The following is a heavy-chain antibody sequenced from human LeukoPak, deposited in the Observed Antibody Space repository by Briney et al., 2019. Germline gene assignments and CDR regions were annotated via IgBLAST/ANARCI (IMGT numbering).Heavy chain of an antibody. V-gene: IGHV3-30*18. CDR1: GFTFSSYG. D-gene: IGHD4-11*01. CDR3: AKEDYSSSFDY. J-gene: IGHJ4*02. Sequence: GRSLRLSCAASGFTFSSYGMHWVRQAPGKGLEWVAVIWYGGSNKYYADSVMGRFTISRDNSKNTLYLQMNSLRAEDTAVYYCAKEDYSSSFDYWGQGTLVTVSS. CDR2: IWYGGSNK.